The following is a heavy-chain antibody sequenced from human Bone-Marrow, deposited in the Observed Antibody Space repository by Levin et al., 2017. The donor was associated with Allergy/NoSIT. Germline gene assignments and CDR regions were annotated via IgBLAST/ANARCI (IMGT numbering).Heavy chain of an antibody. CDR1: GGSISVSDHY. V-gene: IGHV4-39*01. D-gene: IGHD6-13*01. Sequence: PGGSLRLSCIVSGGSISVSDHYWGWIRQPPGKGLEWIGSLYYGGDTYYNPSLKSRVSISVDTSKNQFYLKVTSVTATDTAVYYCAKRQLVPTYYFDYWGQGSLVTVSS. CDR3: AKRQLVPTYYFDY. J-gene: IGHJ4*02. CDR2: LYYGGDT.